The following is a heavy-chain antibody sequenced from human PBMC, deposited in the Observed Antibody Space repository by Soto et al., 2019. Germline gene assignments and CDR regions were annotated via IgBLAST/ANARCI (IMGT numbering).Heavy chain of an antibody. Sequence: GGSLRLSCATSGFTFRIYSMNWVRQAPGKGLEWVSSISTSSNYIYYADSVKGRFTISRDNAKNSLYLQMNSLRAEDTAVYYCASLYDFWTPFDPWGQGTLVTVSS. D-gene: IGHD3-3*01. J-gene: IGHJ5*02. CDR3: ASLYDFWTPFDP. V-gene: IGHV3-21*01. CDR1: GFTFRIYS. CDR2: ISTSSNYI.